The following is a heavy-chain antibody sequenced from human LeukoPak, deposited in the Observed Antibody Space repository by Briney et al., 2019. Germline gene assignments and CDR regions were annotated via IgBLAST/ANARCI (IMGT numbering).Heavy chain of an antibody. CDR2: IYYSGST. CDR3: AIYGFWSGYNYYYYYYGMDV. J-gene: IGHJ6*02. V-gene: IGHV4-39*01. Sequence: PSETLSLTCTVSGGSISSSSYYWGWIRQPPGKGLEWIGSIYYSGSTYYNPSLKSRVTISVDTSKNQFSLKLSSVTAADTAVYYCAIYGFWSGYNYYYYYYGMDVWGQGTTVTVSS. D-gene: IGHD3-3*01. CDR1: GGSISSSSYY.